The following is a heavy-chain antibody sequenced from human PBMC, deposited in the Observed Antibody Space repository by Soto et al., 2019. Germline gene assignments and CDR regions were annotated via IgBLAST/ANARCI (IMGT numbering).Heavy chain of an antibody. D-gene: IGHD4-17*01. Sequence: QEQLVQSGGGVVQPGGSLRLSCVGSGFMFRHFGMHWLRQAPGKALEWVAFISYEGISKYYGDSLKDRFTISRDNSKNTLYLQMNSLRPADTAFYYCARNRGASDGVPFDPWGQGSLVTVSS. CDR3: ARNRGASDGVPFDP. J-gene: IGHJ5*02. CDR2: ISYEGISK. V-gene: IGHV3-30*03. CDR1: GFMFRHFG.